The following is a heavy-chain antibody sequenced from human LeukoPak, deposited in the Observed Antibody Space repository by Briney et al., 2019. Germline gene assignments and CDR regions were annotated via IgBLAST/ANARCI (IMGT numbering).Heavy chain of an antibody. J-gene: IGHJ4*02. CDR2: IKQDGSEK. Sequence: GGSLRLSCAASGFTFSAYWMSWVRQAPGKGLEWVANIKQDGSEKYYVDSVKGRFTISKDNAKNSLYLQMNSLRAEDTAVYYCAKGGSSELGILDYWGQGTLVTVSS. V-gene: IGHV3-7*01. D-gene: IGHD7-27*01. CDR1: GFTFSAYW. CDR3: AKGGSSELGILDY.